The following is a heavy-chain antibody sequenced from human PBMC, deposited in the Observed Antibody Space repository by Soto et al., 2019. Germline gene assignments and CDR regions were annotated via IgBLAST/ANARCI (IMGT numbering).Heavy chain of an antibody. D-gene: IGHD5-18*01. Sequence: GESLKISCEVSGFSLSRYGMHWVRQAPGKGLEWVAVIWYHGTTKNYADSVKGRFTISRDISKNTVYLQMDSLEVEDTAVYYCARDVDTTSHLNWFDPWGQGVMVTVSS. CDR2: IWYHGTTK. J-gene: IGHJ5*02. CDR3: ARDVDTTSHLNWFDP. CDR1: GFSLSRYG. V-gene: IGHV3-33*01.